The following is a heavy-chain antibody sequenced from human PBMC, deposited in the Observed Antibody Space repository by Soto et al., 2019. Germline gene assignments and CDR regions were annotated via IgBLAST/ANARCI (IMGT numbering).Heavy chain of an antibody. CDR1: GYSISSGYY. CDR3: ARDRGVTGTTPNWFDP. D-gene: IGHD1-7*01. V-gene: IGHV4-38-2*02. J-gene: IGHJ5*02. Sequence: SETLSLTCAVSGYSISSGYYWGWIRQPPGKGLEWIGSIYHSGGTYYNPSLKSRVTISVDTSKNQFSLKLSSVTAADTAVYYCARDRGVTGTTPNWFDPWGQGTLVTVSS. CDR2: IYHSGGT.